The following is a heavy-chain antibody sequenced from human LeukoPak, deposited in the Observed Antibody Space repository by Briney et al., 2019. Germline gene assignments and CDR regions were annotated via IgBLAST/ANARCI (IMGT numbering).Heavy chain of an antibody. CDR2: IYYSGST. V-gene: IGHV4-59*01. CDR3: ARGRSTVTTRAAYI. J-gene: IGHJ3*02. Sequence: SETLSLTCTVSGGSISSYYWSWLRQPPGKGLEWIGYIYYSGSTNYNPSLKSRVTISVDTSKNQFSLKLSSVTAADTAVYYCARGRSTVTTRAAYIWGQGTMVTVSS. D-gene: IGHD4-17*01. CDR1: GGSISSYY.